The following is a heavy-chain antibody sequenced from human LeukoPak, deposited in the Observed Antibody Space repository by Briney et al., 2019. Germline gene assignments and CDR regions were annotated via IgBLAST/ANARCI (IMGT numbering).Heavy chain of an antibody. CDR1: GYTFTGYY. J-gene: IGHJ5*02. CDR2: INPNSGGT. Sequence: ASVKVSCKASGYTFTGYYMHWVRQAPGQGLEWMGWINPNSGGTNYAQKFQGWVTMTRDTSISTAYMELSRLRSDDTAAYYCAMGNYYDSSGYYWFDPWGQGTLVTVSS. D-gene: IGHD3-22*01. CDR3: AMGNYYDSSGYYWFDP. V-gene: IGHV1-2*04.